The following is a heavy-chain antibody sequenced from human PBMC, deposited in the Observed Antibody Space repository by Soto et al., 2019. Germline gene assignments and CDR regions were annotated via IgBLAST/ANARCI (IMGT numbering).Heavy chain of an antibody. CDR2: IYSSGST. Sequence: PSETLSLTCTVSGASISSGDSFWSWIRQPPGKGLEWIAYIYSSGSTYYNPSLKRRVAISIDTSKNQFSLNSLKTEDTAVYYCVRVSGSTEGYTYGYWGQGTLVTVSS. J-gene: IGHJ4*02. CDR1: GASISSGDSF. CDR3: VRVSGSTEGYTYGY. D-gene: IGHD5-18*01. V-gene: IGHV4-30-4*01.